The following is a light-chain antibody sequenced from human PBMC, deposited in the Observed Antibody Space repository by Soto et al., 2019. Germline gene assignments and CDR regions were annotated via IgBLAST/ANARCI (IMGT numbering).Light chain of an antibody. V-gene: IGLV8-61*01. CDR2: STN. Sequence: QTVVTQEPSFSVSPGGTVTLTCGLSSGSVSTSYYPSWYQQIPGQAPRTLIHSTNTRSSGVPDPFSGSILGNKAALTITGAQADDESNYYCVLYMGSGIVVFGGGTKLTVL. CDR3: VLYMGSGIVV. J-gene: IGLJ2*01. CDR1: SGSVSTSYY.